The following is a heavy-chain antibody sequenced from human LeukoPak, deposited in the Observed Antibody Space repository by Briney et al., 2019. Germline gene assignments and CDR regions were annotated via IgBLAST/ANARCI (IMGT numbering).Heavy chain of an antibody. CDR3: VRIARYYDILTGVLYYFDY. V-gene: IGHV4-31*03. J-gene: IGHJ4*02. Sequence: SETLSLTCTVSGGSISSGGYYWSWIRQHPGKGLEWIGYIYYSGSTYYNPSLKSRVTISVDTSKNQFSLKLSSVTAADTAVYYCVRIARYYDILTGVLYYFDYWGQGTLVTVSS. CDR2: IYYSGST. D-gene: IGHD3-9*01. CDR1: GGSISSGGYY.